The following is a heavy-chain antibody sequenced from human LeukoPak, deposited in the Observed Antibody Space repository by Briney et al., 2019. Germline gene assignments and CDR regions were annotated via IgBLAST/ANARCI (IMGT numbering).Heavy chain of an antibody. V-gene: IGHV1-2*02. CDR1: VYTFTGYY. CDR3: ARGYSSSWYEY. D-gene: IGHD6-13*01. J-gene: IGHJ4*02. CDR2: INPNSGGT. Sequence: ASVKDSCKASVYTFTGYYMHSVRPAPGQGPEWMGWINPNSGGTNYAQKLQGRVTMTRDTSISTAYMELSRLRSDDTAVYYCARGYSSSWYEYWGQGTLVTVSS.